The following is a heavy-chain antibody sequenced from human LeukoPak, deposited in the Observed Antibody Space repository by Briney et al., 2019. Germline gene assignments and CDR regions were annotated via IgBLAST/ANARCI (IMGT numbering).Heavy chain of an antibody. J-gene: IGHJ4*02. Sequence: GASVKVSCKASGGTFSSYAISWVRQAPGQGLEWMGRIIPILGIANYAQKFQGRVTITADKSTSTAYMELSSLRSEDTAVYYCAREESRLSGGSCYFDYWGQGTLVTVSS. CDR3: AREESRLSGGSCYFDY. D-gene: IGHD2-15*01. CDR2: IIPILGIA. V-gene: IGHV1-69*04. CDR1: GGTFSSYA.